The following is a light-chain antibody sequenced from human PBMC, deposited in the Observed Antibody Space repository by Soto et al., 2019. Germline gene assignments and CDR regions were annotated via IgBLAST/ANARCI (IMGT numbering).Light chain of an antibody. Sequence: QPVLTQSPSASASLGASVKLTCTLSSGHSSYAIAWHQQQPEKGPRYLMKLNIDGSHSKGDGIPDRFSGSSSGAERYLTISSLQSEDEADYYCQTWASGIEVFGGGTKLTVL. CDR2: LNIDGSH. J-gene: IGLJ2*01. CDR3: QTWASGIEV. CDR1: SGHSSYA. V-gene: IGLV4-69*01.